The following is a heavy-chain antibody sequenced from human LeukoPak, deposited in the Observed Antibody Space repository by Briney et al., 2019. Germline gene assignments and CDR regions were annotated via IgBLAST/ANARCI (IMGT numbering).Heavy chain of an antibody. Sequence: SETLSLTCSVSGYDSISTYYWNWIRQPPGKGLEWIGQIFYKGNTNYNPSLESRVTMSVDTSKNEFSLKLSSVTAADTAVYYCARVSLVRGAPDYYFDYWGQGTLVTVSS. CDR2: IFYKGNT. V-gene: IGHV4-59*12. D-gene: IGHD3-10*01. CDR3: ARVSLVRGAPDYYFDY. J-gene: IGHJ4*02. CDR1: GYDSISTYY.